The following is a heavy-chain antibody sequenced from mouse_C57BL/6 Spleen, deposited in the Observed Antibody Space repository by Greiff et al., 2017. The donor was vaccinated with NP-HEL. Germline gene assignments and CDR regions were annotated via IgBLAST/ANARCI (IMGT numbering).Heavy chain of an antibody. J-gene: IGHJ4*01. V-gene: IGHV10-1*01. D-gene: IGHD1-1*01. CDR3: VRGSITTAMDY. CDR2: IRSKSNNYAT. Sequence: EVQGVESGGGLVQPKGSLKLSCAASGFSFNTYAMNWVRQAPGKGLEWVARIRSKSNNYATYYADSVKDRFTISRDDSESMLYLQMNNLKTEDTAMYYCVRGSITTAMDYWGQGTSVTVSS. CDR1: GFSFNTYA.